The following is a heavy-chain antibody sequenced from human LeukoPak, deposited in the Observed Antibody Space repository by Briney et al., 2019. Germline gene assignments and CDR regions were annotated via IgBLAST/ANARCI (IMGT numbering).Heavy chain of an antibody. V-gene: IGHV5-51*01. CDR3: ARSNQMQLEDALDF. J-gene: IGHJ3*01. D-gene: IGHD6-13*01. CDR2: IHPADSDA. Sequence: GESLKISCKGSGYSFTSYWIGWVRQMPGKGLEWMGVIHPADSDARYSPSFRGQVTLSVDKSINTAYLQWSSLKASDTAMYYCARSNQMQLEDALDFWGRGTMVTVSS. CDR1: GYSFTSYW.